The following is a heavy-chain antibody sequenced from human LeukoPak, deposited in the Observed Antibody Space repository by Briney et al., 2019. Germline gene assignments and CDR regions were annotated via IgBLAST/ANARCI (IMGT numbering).Heavy chain of an antibody. Sequence: ASVKVSCKASGGTFSSYAISWVRQAPGQGLEWMGGIIPIFGTANYAQKFQGRVTITADESTSTAYMELSSLRSEDTAVYYCARSKGVGLRFLEWLLLPDYWGQGTLVTVSS. D-gene: IGHD3-3*01. CDR1: GGTFSSYA. V-gene: IGHV1-69*13. CDR2: IIPIFGTA. CDR3: ARSKGVGLRFLEWLLLPDY. J-gene: IGHJ4*02.